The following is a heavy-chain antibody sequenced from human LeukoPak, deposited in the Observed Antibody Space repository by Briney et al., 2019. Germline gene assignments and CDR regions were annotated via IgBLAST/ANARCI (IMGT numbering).Heavy chain of an antibody. Sequence: LSQTLSLTCAISGDSVSSKNAAWNWIRKSPSRGLEWLGRTYYRSKWYNDNAESVKGRISINPDTSKNQFSLQLNSVTPEDTAVYYCARGFSSGWLDYWGRGTLVTVSS. V-gene: IGHV6-1*01. CDR1: GDSVSSKNAA. D-gene: IGHD6-19*01. CDR2: TYYRSKWYN. CDR3: ARGFSSGWLDY. J-gene: IGHJ4*02.